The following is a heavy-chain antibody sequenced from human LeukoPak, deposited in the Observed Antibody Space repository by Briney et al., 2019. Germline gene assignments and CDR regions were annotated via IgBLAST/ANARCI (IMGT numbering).Heavy chain of an antibody. V-gene: IGHV4-4*02. D-gene: IGHD3-10*01. CDR1: GGSISSSNW. CDR3: ARGYYGEGYFDL. CDR2: IYHSGST. J-gene: IGHJ2*01. Sequence: SETLSLTCAVSGGSISSSNWWSWVRQPPGKGLEWIGEIYHSGSTNYNPSLKSRLTISVDKSKNQFSLKLSSVTAADTAVYYCARGYYGEGYFDLWGRGTLVTVSS.